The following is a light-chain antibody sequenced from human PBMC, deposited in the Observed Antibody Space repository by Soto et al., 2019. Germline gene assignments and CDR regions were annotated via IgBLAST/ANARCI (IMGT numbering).Light chain of an antibody. CDR3: QQYQTWT. V-gene: IGKV1-5*03. J-gene: IGKJ1*01. CDR1: QSISRW. CDR2: RAS. Sequence: DIQMTQSPFSLSASVGDRVTITCRASQSISRWLAWYQQKPGKAPKLLIYRASSLESGVPSRFSGSGSGTEFTLTISGLQSDDSATYYCQQYQTWTFGQGTKVEIK.